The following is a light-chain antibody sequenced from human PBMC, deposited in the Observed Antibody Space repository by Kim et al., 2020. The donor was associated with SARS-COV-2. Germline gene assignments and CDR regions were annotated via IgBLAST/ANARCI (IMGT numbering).Light chain of an antibody. CDR2: YDS. CDR1: NIGSKS. CDR3: QVWDSSSDHPV. J-gene: IGLJ3*02. V-gene: IGLV3-21*04. Sequence: SYELTQPPSVSVAPGKTARITCGGNNIGSKSVHWYQQKPGQAPVLVIYYDSDRPSGIPERFSGSNSGNTATLTISRVEAGDEADCYCQVWDSSSDHPVFGGGTQLTFL.